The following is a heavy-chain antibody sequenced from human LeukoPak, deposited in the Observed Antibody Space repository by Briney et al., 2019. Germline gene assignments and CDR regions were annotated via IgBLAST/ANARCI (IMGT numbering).Heavy chain of an antibody. CDR3: ARKGTTIFGVVDNWFDP. Sequence: GGSLRLSCAASGFTFSSYWMSWVRQAPGKGLEWVANIKQDGSEKYYVDSVKGRFTISRDNAKNSLYLQMNSLRAEDTAVYYCARKGTTIFGVVDNWFDPWGQGTLVTVSS. CDR2: IKQDGSEK. CDR1: GFTFSSYW. D-gene: IGHD3-3*01. J-gene: IGHJ5*02. V-gene: IGHV3-7*01.